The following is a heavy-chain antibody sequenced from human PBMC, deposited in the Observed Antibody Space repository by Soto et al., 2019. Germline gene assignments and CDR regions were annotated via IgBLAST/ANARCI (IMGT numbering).Heavy chain of an antibody. D-gene: IGHD3-10*01. CDR2: ISASSSYR. CDR3: ARDMGYYYYGMVG. V-gene: IGHV3-11*06. J-gene: IGHJ6*02. CDR1: GFIFSDSY. Sequence: LRLSFAASGFIFSDSYMYWVRQAPGKGLEWVSYISASSSYRIYADSVKGRFTISRDNAKNSLYLQMNSLRAEDSAVYYCARDMGYYYYGMVGLRQWTTVTVAS.